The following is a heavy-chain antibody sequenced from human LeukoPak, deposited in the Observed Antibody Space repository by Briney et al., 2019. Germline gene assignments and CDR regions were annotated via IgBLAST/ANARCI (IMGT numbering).Heavy chain of an antibody. CDR1: GFTFSSYG. CDR2: ISYDGSNK. V-gene: IGHV3-30*18. Sequence: GRSLRLSCAASGFTFSSYGMHWVRQAPGKGLEWVAVISYDGSNKYYADSVKGRFTISRDNSKNTLYLQMNSLRAEDTTMYHCAKDITKYSCGWYGRGFDYWGQGTLVTVSS. CDR3: AKDITKYSCGWYGRGFDY. J-gene: IGHJ4*02. D-gene: IGHD6-19*01.